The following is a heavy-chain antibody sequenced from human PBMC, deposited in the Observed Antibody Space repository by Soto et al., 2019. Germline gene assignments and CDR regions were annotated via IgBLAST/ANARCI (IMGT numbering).Heavy chain of an antibody. J-gene: IGHJ4*02. V-gene: IGHV4-31*03. CDR2: IYYSGST. CDR3: ARVRRQEWIQLWFTYFDY. CDR1: GGSISSGGYY. Sequence: PSETLSLTCTVSGGSISSGGYYWSWIRQHPGKGLEWIGYIYYSGSTYYNPSLKSRVTISVDTSKNQFPLKLSSVTAADTAVYYCARVRRQEWIQLWFTYFDYWGQGTLVTVSS. D-gene: IGHD5-18*01.